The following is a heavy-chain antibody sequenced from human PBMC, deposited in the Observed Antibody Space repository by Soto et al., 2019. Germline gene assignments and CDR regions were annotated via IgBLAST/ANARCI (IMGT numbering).Heavy chain of an antibody. Sequence: GASVKVSCKASGYTFTSYAMHWVRQAPGQRLEWMGWINAGNGNTKYSQKFQGRVTITRDTSASTAYMELSSLRSEDTAVYYCARGSGGYCSSTSCYLHYWGQGTLVTVSS. V-gene: IGHV1-3*01. CDR2: INAGNGNT. CDR1: GYTFTSYA. CDR3: ARGSGGYCSSTSCYLHY. J-gene: IGHJ4*02. D-gene: IGHD2-2*01.